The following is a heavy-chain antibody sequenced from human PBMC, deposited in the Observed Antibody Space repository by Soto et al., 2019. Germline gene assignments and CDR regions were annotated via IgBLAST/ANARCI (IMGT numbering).Heavy chain of an antibody. CDR1: GGTFSSYT. CDR3: ARDLEGGDYPLDY. Sequence: QVQLVQSGAEVKKPGSSVKVSCKASGGTFSSYTISWVRQAPGQGLEWMGRIIPILGIANYAQKFQGRVTITADKSTSTAYMELSSLRSEDTAVYYCARDLEGGDYPLDYWGQGTLVTVSS. D-gene: IGHD4-17*01. V-gene: IGHV1-69*08. CDR2: IIPILGIA. J-gene: IGHJ4*02.